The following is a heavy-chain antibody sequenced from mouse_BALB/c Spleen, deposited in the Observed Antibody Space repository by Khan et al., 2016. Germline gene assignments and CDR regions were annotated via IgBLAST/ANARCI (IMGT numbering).Heavy chain of an antibody. Sequence: EVELVESGGGLVKPGGSLKLSCAASGFTFSDYYMYWVRQTPAKRLEWVATISDGGSYTYYPDSVKGRFTISRDTAKNNLYLQMSSLKSEDTAMYYCARVMITTGTGPFAYWGQGTLVTVAA. D-gene: IGHD1-2*01. CDR3: ARVMITTGTGPFAY. CDR2: ISDGGSYT. J-gene: IGHJ3*01. CDR1: GFTFSDYY. V-gene: IGHV5-4*02.